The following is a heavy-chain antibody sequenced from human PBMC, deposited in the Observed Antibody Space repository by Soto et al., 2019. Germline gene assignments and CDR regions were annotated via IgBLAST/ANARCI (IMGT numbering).Heavy chain of an antibody. V-gene: IGHV1-2*02. D-gene: IGHD3-3*01. J-gene: IGHJ5*02. Sequence: QVRLVQSGAEVKAPGASVKVSCKAPGDTFTSYYMHWVRQAPGHGLEWMGVINPDSGATKYTQKFQGRVTMTSEASINTAFLEVSRLRFDDTAVYFCARGDRISRFGVRNWLDPWGQGTLVTVSS. CDR1: GDTFTSYY. CDR2: INPDSGAT. CDR3: ARGDRISRFGVRNWLDP.